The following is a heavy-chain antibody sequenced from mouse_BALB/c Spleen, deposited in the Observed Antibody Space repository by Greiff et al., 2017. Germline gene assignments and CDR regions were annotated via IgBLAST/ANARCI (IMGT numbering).Heavy chain of an antibody. CDR1: GFNIKDTY. D-gene: IGHD1-2*01. Sequence: EVKLQQSGAELVKPGASVKLSCTASGFNIKDTYMHWVKQRPEQGLEWIGRIDPANGNTKYDPKFQGKATITADTSSNTAYLQLSSLTSEDTAVYYCARVTTATRAMDYWGQGTSVTVSS. CDR3: ARVTTATRAMDY. V-gene: IGHV14-3*02. J-gene: IGHJ4*01. CDR2: IDPANGNT.